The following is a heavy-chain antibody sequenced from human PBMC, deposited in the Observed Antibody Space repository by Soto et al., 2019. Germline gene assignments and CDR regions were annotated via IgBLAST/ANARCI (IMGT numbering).Heavy chain of an antibody. V-gene: IGHV4-30-2*01. Sequence: QLQLQESGSGLVKPSQTLSLTCAVSGGSISSGGYSWSWIRQPPGQGLEWIGYIYHSGSTYYNPSLKSRVTISVDRSKNQFSLKLSSVTAADTAVDYCASVQQLVRNYWGQGTLITVSS. CDR3: ASVQQLVRNY. CDR2: IYHSGST. D-gene: IGHD6-13*01. J-gene: IGHJ4*02. CDR1: GGSISSGGYS.